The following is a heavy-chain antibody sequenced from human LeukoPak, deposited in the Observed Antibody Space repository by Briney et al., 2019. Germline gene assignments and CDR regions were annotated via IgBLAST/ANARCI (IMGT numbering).Heavy chain of an antibody. V-gene: IGHV3-21*01. J-gene: IGHJ5*02. CDR3: ARQYSSGWYEGLEWFAP. Sequence: GGSLRLSCAASGFTFSSYSMNWVRQAPGKELEWVSSISSRSSYIYYADSVKGRFTISRDNAKHSLYLQMTSLRAEDTAVYYCARQYSSGWYEGLEWFAPWGQGTLVTVYS. CDR1: GFTFSSYS. D-gene: IGHD6-19*01. CDR2: ISSRSSYI.